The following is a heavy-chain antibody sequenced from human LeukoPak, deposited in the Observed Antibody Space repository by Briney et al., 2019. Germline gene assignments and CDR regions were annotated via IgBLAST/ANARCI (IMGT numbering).Heavy chain of an antibody. D-gene: IGHD3-10*01. CDR1: GGTFSSYA. Sequence: SVKVSCKASGGTFSSYATSWVRQAPGQGLEWMGRIIPILGIANYAQKFQGRVTITADKSTSTSYMELSSLRSEDTAVYYCARDRWGTMVRGVPYFDYWGQGTLVTVSS. V-gene: IGHV1-69*04. J-gene: IGHJ4*02. CDR2: IIPILGIA. CDR3: ARDRWGTMVRGVPYFDY.